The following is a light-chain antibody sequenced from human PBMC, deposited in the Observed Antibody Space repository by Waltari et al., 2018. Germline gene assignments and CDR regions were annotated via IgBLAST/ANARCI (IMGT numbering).Light chain of an antibody. CDR2: DVS. CDR3: SSYTSSSTLYV. J-gene: IGLJ1*01. V-gene: IGLV2-14*03. Sequence: QSALTQPASVSGSPGQSITISCTGTSSDVGGYNYVSWYQQHPGKAPKLMIYDVSNRPSGVSKRFSGSKSGNTASLTISGRQAEDEADYYCSSYTSSSTLYVFGTGTKVTVL. CDR1: SSDVGGYNY.